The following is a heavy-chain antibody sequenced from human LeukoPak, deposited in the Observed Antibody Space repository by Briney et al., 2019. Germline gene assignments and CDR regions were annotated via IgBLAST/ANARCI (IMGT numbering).Heavy chain of an antibody. CDR3: ARDSWGGSYWGPFDY. CDR1: GGSISGYY. CDR2: MFYSGST. J-gene: IGHJ4*02. D-gene: IGHD1-26*01. V-gene: IGHV4-59*01. Sequence: SETLSLTWTVSGGSISGYYWSWIRQPPGKELEWIAYMFYSGSTNYNPSLKSRVTISVDTSKNQVSLKLTSVTAADTAVYYCARDSWGGSYWGPFDYWGQGILVTVSS.